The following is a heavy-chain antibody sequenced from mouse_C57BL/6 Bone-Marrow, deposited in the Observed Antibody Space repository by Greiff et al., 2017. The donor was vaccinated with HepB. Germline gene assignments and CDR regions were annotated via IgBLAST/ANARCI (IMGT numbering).Heavy chain of an antibody. CDR3: ARGYRNFDD. Sequence: QVQLQQSGAELVRPGASVKLSCKASGYTFTDYYINWVKQRPGQGLEWIARIYPGSGNTYYNEKFKGKATLTAEKSSSTAYMQLSSLTSEDSAVYFCARGYRNFDDWGQGTTLTVSS. CDR2: IYPGSGNT. CDR1: GYTFTDYY. V-gene: IGHV1-76*01. J-gene: IGHJ2*01. D-gene: IGHD2-14*01.